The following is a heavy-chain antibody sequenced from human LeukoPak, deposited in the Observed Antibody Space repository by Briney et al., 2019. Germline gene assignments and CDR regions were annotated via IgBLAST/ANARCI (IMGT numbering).Heavy chain of an antibody. CDR3: ARDLYYYGSGRYFGDY. CDR2: ISGYNGYT. CDR1: GYTFTSYG. D-gene: IGHD3-10*01. V-gene: IGHV1-18*01. J-gene: IGHJ4*02. Sequence: ASVKVSCKASGYTFTSYGISWVRQAPGQGLEWMGWISGYNGYTHYANNHQGRVTMTTDTSTSTAYMELRSLRSDDTAVYYCARDLYYYGSGRYFGDYWGQGTRVTVSS.